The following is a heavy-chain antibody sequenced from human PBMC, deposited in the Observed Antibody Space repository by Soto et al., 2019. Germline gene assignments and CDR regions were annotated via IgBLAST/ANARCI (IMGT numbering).Heavy chain of an antibody. J-gene: IGHJ6*02. Sequence: QLQLQESGPGLVKPSETLSLTCTVSGGSISSSGYYWGWIRQPPGKGLEWVGSLYYSGNTYYNPSLKSRVTMSIDTSKSQFSLQLRSLTAADTAVYYCAKHRDYDGVDVWGQGTAVTVSS. CDR3: AKHRDYDGVDV. D-gene: IGHD2-21*01. V-gene: IGHV4-39*01. CDR2: LYYSGNT. CDR1: GGSISSSGYY.